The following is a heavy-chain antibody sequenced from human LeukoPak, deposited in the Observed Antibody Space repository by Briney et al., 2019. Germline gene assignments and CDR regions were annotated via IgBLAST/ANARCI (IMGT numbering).Heavy chain of an antibody. CDR1: GFAFRDVG. CDR3: TTDPRD. V-gene: IGHV3-15*01. CDR2: IKNKGDGGTI. J-gene: IGHJ1*01. Sequence: AGGSLRLSCAASGFAFRDVGMSWVRQAPGKGPEWVGRIKNKGDGGTIDYIAPVKGRFTISRDDSKNTLYLQMNSLTIDDTAVYYCTTDPRDWGQGTLVTVSS.